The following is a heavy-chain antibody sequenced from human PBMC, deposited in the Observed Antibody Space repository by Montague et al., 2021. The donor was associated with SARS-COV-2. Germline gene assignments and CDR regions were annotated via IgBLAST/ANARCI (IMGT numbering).Heavy chain of an antibody. CDR2: IYYSGST. Sequence: SETLSLTCTVSGGSISSSSYYWGWIRQPPGKGLEWIGSIYYSGSTYYNPSLKSRVTISVDTSKNQFSLKLSSVTAADTAVYYCATYYDILTGYYIDALDTWGQGTMVTVSS. D-gene: IGHD3-9*01. CDR1: GGSISSSSYY. CDR3: ATYYDILTGYYIDALDT. J-gene: IGHJ3*02. V-gene: IGHV4-39*01.